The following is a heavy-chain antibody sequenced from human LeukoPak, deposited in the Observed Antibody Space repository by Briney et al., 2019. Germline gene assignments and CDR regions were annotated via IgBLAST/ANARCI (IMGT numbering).Heavy chain of an antibody. Sequence: ASVKVSCKASGYTFTSYGISWVRQAPGQGLEWMGWISAYNGNTNYAQKLQGRVTMTTHTSTSTAYMELRSLRSDDTAVYYCARVNYYGSGSYTPNFDYWGQGTLVTVSS. J-gene: IGHJ4*02. CDR2: ISAYNGNT. D-gene: IGHD3-10*01. CDR1: GYTFTSYG. V-gene: IGHV1-18*04. CDR3: ARVNYYGSGSYTPNFDY.